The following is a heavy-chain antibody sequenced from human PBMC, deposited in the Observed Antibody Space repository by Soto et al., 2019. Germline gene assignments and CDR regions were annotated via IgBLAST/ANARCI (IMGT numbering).Heavy chain of an antibody. D-gene: IGHD2-15*01. CDR1: GGSISSSSYY. J-gene: IGHJ4*02. V-gene: IGHV4-39*01. Sequence: QLQLQESGPGLVKPSETLSLTCTVSGGSISSSSYYWGWIRQPPGKGLEWIGSIYYSGSTYYNPSLKSRATVSVDTSKNQFSLKLSSVTDADTAVYYCARQEVVAVYNPIDYWGQGTLVTVSS. CDR3: ARQEVVAVYNPIDY. CDR2: IYYSGST.